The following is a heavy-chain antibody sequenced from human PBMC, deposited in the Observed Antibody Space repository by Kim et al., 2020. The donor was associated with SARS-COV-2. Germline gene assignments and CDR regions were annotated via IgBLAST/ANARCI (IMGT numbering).Heavy chain of an antibody. CDR2: INHSGST. V-gene: IGHV4-34*01. CDR3: ARGIWDSSSWYYYYYGMDV. J-gene: IGHJ6*02. D-gene: IGHD6-13*01. CDR1: GGSFSGYY. Sequence: SETLSLTCAVYGGSFSGYYWSWIRQPPGKGLEWIGEINHSGSTNYNPSLKSRVTISVDTSKNQFSLKLSSVTAADTAVYYCARGIWDSSSWYYYYYGMDVWGQGTTVTVSS.